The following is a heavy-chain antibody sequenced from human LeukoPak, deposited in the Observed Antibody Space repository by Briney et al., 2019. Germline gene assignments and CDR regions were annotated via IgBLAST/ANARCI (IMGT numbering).Heavy chain of an antibody. CDR3: AKETVVVVAATPDAFDI. V-gene: IGHV3-23*01. CDR2: IRASGGIT. CDR1: GFTFSSYA. D-gene: IGHD2-15*01. Sequence: GGSLRLSCAASGFTFSSYALTWVRQAPGKGLEWVSTIRASGGITYYADSVKGRFTISRDNSKNTLYLQMNSLRAEDTAVCYCAKETVVVVAATPDAFDIWGQGTMVTVSS. J-gene: IGHJ3*02.